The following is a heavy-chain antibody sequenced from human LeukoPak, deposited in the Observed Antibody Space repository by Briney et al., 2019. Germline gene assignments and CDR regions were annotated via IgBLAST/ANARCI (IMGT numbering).Heavy chain of an antibody. V-gene: IGHV3-23*01. CDR2: ISGSGGST. Sequence: GGSLRLSCAASGFTFSSYAMSWVRQTPGKGLEWVSAISGSGGSTYYADSVKGRFTISRDNSKNTLYPQMNSLRAEDTAVYYCAKSPWGSSWYGGEYFQHWGQGTLVTVSS. D-gene: IGHD6-13*01. J-gene: IGHJ1*01. CDR1: GFTFSSYA. CDR3: AKSPWGSSWYGGEYFQH.